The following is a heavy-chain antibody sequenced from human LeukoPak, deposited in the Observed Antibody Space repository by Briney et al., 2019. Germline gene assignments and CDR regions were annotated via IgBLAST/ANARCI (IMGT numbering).Heavy chain of an antibody. CDR1: GFTFSNYW. D-gene: IGHD1-7*01. J-gene: IGHJ4*02. Sequence: GGSLRLSCVGSGFTFSNYWMNWVRQAPGKGLEWVANIKGSDKGHVDSVKGRFSVSRDDARNSLYLQMDSLRAEDTAVYYCARDVDWNYDLWGQGTVVRVSS. V-gene: IGHV3-7*01. CDR2: IKGSDK. CDR3: ARDVDWNYDL.